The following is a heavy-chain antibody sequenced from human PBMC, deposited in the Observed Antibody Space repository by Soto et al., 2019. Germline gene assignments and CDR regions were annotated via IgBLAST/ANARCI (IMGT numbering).Heavy chain of an antibody. CDR1: GYTFSTYG. J-gene: IGHJ5*02. D-gene: IGHD6-6*01. CDR2: ISAYNGNT. V-gene: IGHV1-18*01. Sequence: ASVKVSCKASGYTFSTYGISWVRQSPGQGLEWMGWISAYNGNTNYAQKFQGRVTMTTDTFTSTAYMELRSLRSDDTAVYYCARDLIAVRPGWFDPWGQGTLVTVSS. CDR3: ARDLIAVRPGWFDP.